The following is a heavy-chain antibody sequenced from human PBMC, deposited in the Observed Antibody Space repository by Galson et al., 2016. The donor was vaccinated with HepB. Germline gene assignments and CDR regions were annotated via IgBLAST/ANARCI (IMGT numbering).Heavy chain of an antibody. J-gene: IGHJ6*02. D-gene: IGHD3-3*01. CDR2: IKSKADGETI. V-gene: IGHV3-15*01. CDR1: GFTFSKAW. CDR3: AREAYYDFWSGYYGYDFYDYGMDV. Sequence: SLRLSCAATGFTFSKAWMSWVRQAPGKGLEWVGRIKSKADGETIDAAAPVKGRFIFSRDDSKNTLYLQMNSLRAEDTAVYYCAREAYYDFWSGYYGYDFYDYGMDVWGQGTAVTVSS.